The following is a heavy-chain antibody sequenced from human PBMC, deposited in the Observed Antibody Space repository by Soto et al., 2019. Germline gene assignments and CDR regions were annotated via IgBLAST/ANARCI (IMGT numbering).Heavy chain of an antibody. CDR3: ARPAVAGTSYYYYYMDV. D-gene: IGHD6-19*01. CDR1: GYTFTSYY. V-gene: IGHV1-46*03. Sequence: GASVKVSCKASGYTFTSYYMHWVRQAPGQGLEWMGIINPSGGSTSYAQKFQGRVTMARDTSTSTVYMELSSLRSEDTAVYYCARPAVAGTSYYYYYMDVWGKGTTVTVSS. CDR2: INPSGGST. J-gene: IGHJ6*03.